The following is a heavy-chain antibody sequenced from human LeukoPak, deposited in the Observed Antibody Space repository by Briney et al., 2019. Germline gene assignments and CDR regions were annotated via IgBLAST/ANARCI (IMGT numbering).Heavy chain of an antibody. J-gene: IGHJ3*02. V-gene: IGHV1-18*01. CDR3: ARGRAPSYSHDRSGYYSDAFDI. CDR2: ISAYNGNT. CDR1: GYTFTSYG. Sequence: GASVKVSCKASGYTFTSYGITWVRQAPGQGLEWMGWISAYNGNTNYVQNLQGRVTMTTDTSASTAYMELRSLRSDDTAVYYCARGRAPSYSHDRSGYYSDAFDIWGQGTMVTVSS. D-gene: IGHD3-22*01.